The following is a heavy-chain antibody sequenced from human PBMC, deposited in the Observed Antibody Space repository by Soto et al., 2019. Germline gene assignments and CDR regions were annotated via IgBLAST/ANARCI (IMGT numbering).Heavy chain of an antibody. CDR1: GASISGFY. D-gene: IGHD1-1*01. J-gene: IGHJ5*02. CDR3: VRDGTKTLRDWFDP. Sequence: QVQLQESGPGLVKPSETLSLTCTVSGASISGFYWSWIRKSAGKGLEWIGRIYATGTTDYNPSLKSRVMMSVDTSKKQFSLKLRSVTAADTGVDYCVRDGTKTLRDWFDPWGQGISVTVSS. CDR2: IYATGTT. V-gene: IGHV4-4*07.